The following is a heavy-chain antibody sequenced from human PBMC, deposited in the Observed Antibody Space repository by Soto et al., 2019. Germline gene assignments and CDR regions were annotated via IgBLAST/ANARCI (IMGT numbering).Heavy chain of an antibody. CDR3: ARGPKYCSGGSCFLGYFDY. CDR1: GFTFSSYA. Sequence: QVQLVESGGGVVQPGRSLRLSCAASGFTFSSYAMHWVRQGPGKGLEWVAVISYDGSNKYYADSVKGRFNISRDNSKNPLYLQMNSLRAEDTAVYYCARGPKYCSGGSCFLGYFDYWVQGTLVTVSS. V-gene: IGHV3-30-3*01. J-gene: IGHJ4*02. CDR2: ISYDGSNK. D-gene: IGHD2-15*01.